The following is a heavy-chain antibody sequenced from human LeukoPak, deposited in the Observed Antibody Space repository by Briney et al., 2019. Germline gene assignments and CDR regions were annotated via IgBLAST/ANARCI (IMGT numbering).Heavy chain of an antibody. V-gene: IGHV1-2*02. Sequence: ASVKVSCTASGYTFTGYYIHWVRPAPGQGLEWMGWINPNSGGTNYAQKFQGRVTMTRDTSISTAYMELSRLRSDDTAVYYCARDIAAADYWGQGTLVTVSS. J-gene: IGHJ4*02. D-gene: IGHD6-13*01. CDR2: INPNSGGT. CDR3: ARDIAAADY. CDR1: GYTFTGYY.